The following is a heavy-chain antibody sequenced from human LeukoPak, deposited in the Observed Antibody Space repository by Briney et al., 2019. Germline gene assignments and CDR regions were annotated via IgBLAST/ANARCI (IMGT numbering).Heavy chain of an antibody. Sequence: GGSLRLSCAASGFTFSSYSMNWVRQAPGKGLEWVSSISSSSSYIYYADSVKGRFTISRDNAKNSLYLQMNSLRAEDTAVYYCARDREFGGSYWIPDAFDIWGQGTTVTVSS. V-gene: IGHV3-21*01. J-gene: IGHJ3*02. CDR1: GFTFSSYS. D-gene: IGHD1-26*01. CDR2: ISSSSSYI. CDR3: ARDREFGGSYWIPDAFDI.